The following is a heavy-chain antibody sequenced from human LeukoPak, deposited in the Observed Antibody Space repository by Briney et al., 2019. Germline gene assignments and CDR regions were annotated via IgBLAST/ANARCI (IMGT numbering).Heavy chain of an antibody. CDR3: ARPDSSGYPAYFDY. V-gene: IGHV3-30*04. J-gene: IGHJ4*02. CDR1: GFIFSSYA. Sequence: PGGSLRLSCAASGFIFSSYAMHWVRQAPGKGLEWVAVISYDGSNKYYADSVKGRFTISRDNSKNTLYLQMSSLRAEDTAVYYCARPDSSGYPAYFDYWGQGTLVTVSS. CDR2: ISYDGSNK. D-gene: IGHD3-22*01.